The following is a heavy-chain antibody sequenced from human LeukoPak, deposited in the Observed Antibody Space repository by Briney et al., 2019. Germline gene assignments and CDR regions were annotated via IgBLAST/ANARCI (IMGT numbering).Heavy chain of an antibody. J-gene: IGHJ4*02. D-gene: IGHD2-21*01. CDR3: AKDGED. V-gene: IGHV3-30-3*01. CDR2: ISYNGSNK. Sequence: GGSLRLSCAASGFTFSSYAMHWVRQAPGKGLEWVAVISYNGSNKYYADSVKGRFTISRDNSKNTLYLQMNSLRAEDTAVYYCAKDGEDWGQGTLVTVSS. CDR1: GFTFSSYA.